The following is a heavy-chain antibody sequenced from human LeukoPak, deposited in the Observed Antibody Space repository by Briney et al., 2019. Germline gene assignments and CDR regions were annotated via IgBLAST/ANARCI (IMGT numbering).Heavy chain of an antibody. CDR3: ATTPWDYYYMDV. CDR2: IYTSGST. J-gene: IGHJ6*03. Sequence: SETLSLTCTVSGGSISSYYWSWIRQPPGKGLEWIGYIYTSGSTNYNPSLKSRVTISVDTSKNQFSLELSSVTAADTAVYYCATTPWDYYYMDVWGKGTTVTVSS. D-gene: IGHD4-11*01. V-gene: IGHV4-4*09. CDR1: GGSISSYY.